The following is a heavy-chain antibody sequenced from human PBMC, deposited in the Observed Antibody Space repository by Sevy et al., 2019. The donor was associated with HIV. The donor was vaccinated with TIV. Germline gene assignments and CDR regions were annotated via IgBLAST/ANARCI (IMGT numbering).Heavy chain of an antibody. V-gene: IGHV4-59*01. Sequence: SETLSLTCTVSGGSINNYYWTWIRQPPGKGLEWIGYIYYSGRIKYNPSLKSRVTISVDTCKNQFSLKLSSVTAADTAVYYCARALQNYYYGMDVWGQGTTVTVSS. CDR1: GGSINNYY. CDR2: IYYSGRI. J-gene: IGHJ6*02. CDR3: ARALQNYYYGMDV.